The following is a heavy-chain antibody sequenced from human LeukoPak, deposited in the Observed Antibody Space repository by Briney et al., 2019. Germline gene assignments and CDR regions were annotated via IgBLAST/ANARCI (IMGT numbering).Heavy chain of an antibody. CDR1: GFTFLNYV. D-gene: IGHD2-21*01. CDR2: ISGSGSST. Sequence: GGSLRLSCAASGFTFLNYVMTWVRQAPGKGLEWVSGISGSGSSTYYADSVKGRFTISRDNSKNTLYLQMNSLRAEDTAVYYCAKSDDSDYWGQGTLVAVSS. J-gene: IGHJ4*02. V-gene: IGHV3-23*01. CDR3: AKSDDSDY.